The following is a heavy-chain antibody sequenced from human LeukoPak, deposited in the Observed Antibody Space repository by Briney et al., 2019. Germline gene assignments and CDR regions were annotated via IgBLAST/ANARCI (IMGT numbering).Heavy chain of an antibody. J-gene: IGHJ4*02. CDR2: IFYTGST. CDR3: ARHEYSYGYAVAPFDY. V-gene: IGHV4-39*01. Sequence: SETLSLTCTVSDGSFSSSSYYWGWIRQPPGKGLEWVGSIFYTGSTYYNPSLKSRVTISVDTSKNQFSLKLSSVTAADTAVYYCARHEYSYGYAVAPFDYWGQGTLVTVSS. D-gene: IGHD5-18*01. CDR1: DGSFSSSSYY.